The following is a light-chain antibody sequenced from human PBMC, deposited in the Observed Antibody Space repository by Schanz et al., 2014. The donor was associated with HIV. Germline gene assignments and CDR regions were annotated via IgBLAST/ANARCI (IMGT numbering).Light chain of an antibody. Sequence: QSALTQPASVSGSPGQSITISCTGPNSDINFYYYVSWFQQHPGKAPQLMIYDGSSRPSGVSNRFSGSKSDNTASLTISGLQPEDEADYYCCSYTIINTPVLFGGGTKLTVL. CDR2: DGS. V-gene: IGLV2-14*03. J-gene: IGLJ2*01. CDR1: NSDINFYYY. CDR3: CSYTIINTPVL.